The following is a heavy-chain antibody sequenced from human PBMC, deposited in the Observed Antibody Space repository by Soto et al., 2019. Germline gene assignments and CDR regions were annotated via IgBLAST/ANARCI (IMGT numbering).Heavy chain of an antibody. Sequence: PGGSLRLSCAASGFTFSSYGMHWVRQAPGKWLEWVAVIWYDGSNKYYADSVKGRFTISRDNSKNTLYLQMNSLRAEDTAVYYCARELWFGELSFYFDYWGQGXLVTVYS. CDR3: ARELWFGELSFYFDY. CDR2: IWYDGSNK. CDR1: GFTFSSYG. J-gene: IGHJ4*02. D-gene: IGHD3-10*01. V-gene: IGHV3-33*01.